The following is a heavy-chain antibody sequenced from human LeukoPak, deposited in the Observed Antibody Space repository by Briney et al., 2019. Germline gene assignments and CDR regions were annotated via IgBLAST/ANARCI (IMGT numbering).Heavy chain of an antibody. J-gene: IGHJ4*02. CDR1: GYTFTDYY. CDR3: ARQASGGWYYDY. Sequence: ASVKVSCKASGYTFTDYYMHWVRQAPGQGLEWMGWINPNSGGAHYAQKFQGRVCMTRDTSISTIYMELSRLTSGDTAVYYCARQASGGWYYDYWGQGTLVTVSS. D-gene: IGHD6-19*01. CDR2: INPNSGGA. V-gene: IGHV1-2*02.